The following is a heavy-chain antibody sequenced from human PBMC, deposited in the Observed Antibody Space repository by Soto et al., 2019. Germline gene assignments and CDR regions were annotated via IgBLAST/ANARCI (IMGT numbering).Heavy chain of an antibody. D-gene: IGHD1-1*01. J-gene: IGHJ4*02. CDR2: THSTGRT. V-gene: IGHV4-59*01. CDR3: ARWYEVWNAFDY. CDR1: GASTSDYY. Sequence: QAQLQESGPGLVKPSETLSLTCSVSGASTSDYYWNWIRQTPGQGLEWIEYTHSTGRTLYNPSLRGRVTTSVDTTKNRFSLKVTSVTAADTATYYCARWYEVWNAFDYWGQGTPVTVSS.